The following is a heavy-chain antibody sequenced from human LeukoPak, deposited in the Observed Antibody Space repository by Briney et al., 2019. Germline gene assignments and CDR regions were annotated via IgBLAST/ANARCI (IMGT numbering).Heavy chain of an antibody. Sequence: GASVKVSCKASGYTFTSYGISWVRQAPGQGLEWMGWISAYNGNTNYAQKLQGRVTMTTDTSTSTAYMELRSLRSDDTAVYYCAREYCTGGVCFHYMDVWDKGTTVTVSS. CDR1: GYTFTSYG. J-gene: IGHJ6*03. V-gene: IGHV1-18*01. CDR3: AREYCTGGVCFHYMDV. D-gene: IGHD2-8*02. CDR2: ISAYNGNT.